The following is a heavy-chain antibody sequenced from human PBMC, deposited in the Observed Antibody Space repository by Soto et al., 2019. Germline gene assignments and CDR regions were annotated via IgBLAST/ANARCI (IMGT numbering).Heavy chain of an antibody. CDR3: VGSGYYRNWFDP. Sequence: QVQLQESGPGLVKPSQTLSLTCTVSGGSISSADYYWNWIRQPPGKGLEWIGYIHYSGSTYYNPSLKSRVTISLDTSKNQFSLKLSSVTAADTAVYYCVGSGYYRNWFDPWGQGTLVTVSS. CDR1: GGSISSADYY. D-gene: IGHD3-3*01. V-gene: IGHV4-30-4*01. J-gene: IGHJ5*02. CDR2: IHYSGST.